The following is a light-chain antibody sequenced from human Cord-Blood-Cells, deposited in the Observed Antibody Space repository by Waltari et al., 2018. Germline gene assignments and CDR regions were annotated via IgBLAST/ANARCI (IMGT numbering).Light chain of an antibody. V-gene: IGKV4-1*01. CDR3: QQYYSTPRT. CDR2: WAS. CDR1: QSVLYNSNNKNY. Sequence: DIVMTQSPDSLAVSLGERATINCKSSQSVLYNSNNKNYFAWYQQKPGQPPKMLIYWASTRESVVPDRFSGSGSGIDFTLTISSLQAEDVAVYYCQQYYSTPRTFGQGTKLEIK. J-gene: IGKJ2*01.